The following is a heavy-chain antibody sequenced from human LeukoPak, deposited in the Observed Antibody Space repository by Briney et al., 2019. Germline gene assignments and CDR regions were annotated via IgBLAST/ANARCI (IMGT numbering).Heavy chain of an antibody. D-gene: IGHD2-15*01. CDR1: GGSLSCYY. CDR3: ARFPGGRLVLVVGATRLFDY. J-gene: IGHJ4*02. V-gene: IGHV4-34*01. Sequence: SETLSLTWVVYGGSLSCYYWGCIRQPPGKGLEWIGEINHSGSTNYNPSLKSRVTISLDTSKNQFSLKLSSVTAGKMAVYFCARFPGGRLVLVVGATRLFDYWGQGTLVTVSS. CDR2: INHSGST.